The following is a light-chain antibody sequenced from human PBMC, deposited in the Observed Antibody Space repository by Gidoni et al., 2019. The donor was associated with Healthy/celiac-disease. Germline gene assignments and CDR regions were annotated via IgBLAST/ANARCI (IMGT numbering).Light chain of an antibody. CDR2: AAS. CDR3: QQLNSYPRT. Sequence: DIQLTQSPSFLSASVGDRVTITCRASQGISSYVAWYQQKPGKAPKLLIYAASTLQGGVQSRFSGSGSGTESTLTISSLQAEDFATYYWQQLNSYPRTFGQGTKVEIK. V-gene: IGKV1-9*01. CDR1: QGISSY. J-gene: IGKJ1*01.